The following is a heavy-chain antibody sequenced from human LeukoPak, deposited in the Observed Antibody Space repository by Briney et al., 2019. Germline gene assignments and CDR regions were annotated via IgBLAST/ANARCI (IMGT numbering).Heavy chain of an antibody. CDR1: GFTFSSYG. CDR3: VKDRRPNSYSSRWLDY. D-gene: IGHD6-13*01. V-gene: IGHV3-30*02. J-gene: IGHJ4*02. Sequence: PGGSLRLSCAASGFTFSSYGMHWVRQAPGKGLEWVAFIRYDGSNKYYADSVKGRFTISRDNSKNTLYLQMNRLRAEDTAVYYCVKDRRPNSYSSRWLDYWGQGTLVTVSS. CDR2: IRYDGSNK.